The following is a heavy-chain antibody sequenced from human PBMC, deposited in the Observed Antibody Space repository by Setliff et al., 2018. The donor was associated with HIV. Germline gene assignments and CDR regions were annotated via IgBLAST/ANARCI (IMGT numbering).Heavy chain of an antibody. V-gene: IGHV3-48*04. D-gene: IGHD2-2*01. Sequence: GGSLRLSCAASGFSFSTHSMHWVRQAPGKGLGWVAYMTSDSRTIYYADSVKGRFTISRDNAKNLVYLQMDSLRAEDTAMYYCTRDLNLPGGEAFDIWGQGTMVTVSS. CDR1: GFSFSTHS. J-gene: IGHJ3*02. CDR2: MTSDSRTI. CDR3: TRDLNLPGGEAFDI.